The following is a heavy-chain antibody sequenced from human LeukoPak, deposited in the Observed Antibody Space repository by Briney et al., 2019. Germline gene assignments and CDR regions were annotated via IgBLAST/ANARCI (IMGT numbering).Heavy chain of an antibody. D-gene: IGHD6-13*01. CDR2: INHSGST. CDR3: ARVRKIPYSSSWYYFDY. V-gene: IGHV4-34*01. Sequence: SETLSPTCAVYGGSFSGYYWSWIRQPPGKGLEWIGEINHSGSTNYNPSLKSRVTISVDTSKNQFSLKLSSVTAADTAVYYCARVRKIPYSSSWYYFDYWGQGTLVTVSS. CDR1: GGSFSGYY. J-gene: IGHJ4*02.